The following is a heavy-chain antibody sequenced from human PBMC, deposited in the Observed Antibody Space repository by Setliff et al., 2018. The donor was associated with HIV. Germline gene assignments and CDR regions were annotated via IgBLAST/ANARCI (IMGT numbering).Heavy chain of an antibody. V-gene: IGHV4-30-2*01. CDR2: IYYNGNA. CDR1: GGSMRSSGYS. D-gene: IGHD2-2*01. CDR3: ARGGTSSNWFGP. Sequence: SETLSLTCAVSGGSMRSSGYSWTWIRQAPGKGLEWVGYIYYNGNAYYNPSLKSRVTISVDTSKNQFSLKLSSVTAADTAVYYCARGGTSSNWFGPWGQGTLVTVSS. J-gene: IGHJ5*02.